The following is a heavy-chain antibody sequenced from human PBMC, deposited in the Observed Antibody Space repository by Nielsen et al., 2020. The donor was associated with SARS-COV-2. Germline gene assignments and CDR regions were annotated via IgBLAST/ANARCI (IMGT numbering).Heavy chain of an antibody. J-gene: IGHJ4*02. CDR2: ISSDGSTT. CDR1: GFTFSSYW. Sequence: GESLKISCAASGFTFSSYWMHWVRQAPGKGLVWVSRISSDGSTTTYADSVKGRFTISRDNAKNTLYLQMNSLRAEDTAVYYCTSPTDTALGDYFDYWGQGTLVTVSS. D-gene: IGHD5-18*01. V-gene: IGHV3-74*01. CDR3: TSPTDTALGDYFDY.